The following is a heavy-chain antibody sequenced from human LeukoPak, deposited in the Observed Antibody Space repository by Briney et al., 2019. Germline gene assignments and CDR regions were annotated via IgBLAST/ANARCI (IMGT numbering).Heavy chain of an antibody. D-gene: IGHD2-2*01. J-gene: IGHJ4*02. V-gene: IGHV4-59*01. CDR1: GGSISSYY. CDR3: ARDFCSTTSCHFDY. CDR2: ISYSGRA. Sequence: SSETLSLTCTVSGGSISSYYWNWIRQPPGKGLEWFGYISYSGRATYNPSLKSRVTMSIDTSKNQFSLKLNSVTAADTAVYYCARDFCSTTSCHFDYWGQGTLVTVSS.